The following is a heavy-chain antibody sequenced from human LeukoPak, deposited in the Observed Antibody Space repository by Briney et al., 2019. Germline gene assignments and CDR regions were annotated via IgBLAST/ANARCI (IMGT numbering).Heavy chain of an antibody. Sequence: GGSLRLSCTASGFTFGDYAMSWFRQAPGKGLEWVGFIRSKAYGGTTEYAASVKGRFTISRDDSKSIAYLQMNSLKTEDTAVYYCTREAFDHYDSSGYPPYYYYMDVWGKGTTVTVSS. J-gene: IGHJ6*03. D-gene: IGHD3-22*01. CDR3: TREAFDHYDSSGYPPYYYYMDV. V-gene: IGHV3-49*03. CDR1: GFTFGDYA. CDR2: IRSKAYGGTT.